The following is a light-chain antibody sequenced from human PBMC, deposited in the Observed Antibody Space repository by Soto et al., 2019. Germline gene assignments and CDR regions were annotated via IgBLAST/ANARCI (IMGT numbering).Light chain of an antibody. J-gene: IGLJ2*01. CDR3: SSYTSNTTLV. V-gene: IGLV2-14*01. CDR2: DVS. Sequence: QSALTQPASVSGSPGQSITISCTGTSSDVGDNNYVSWYQQHPGKAPKLMIYDVSYRPSGVSHRFSGSKSGNTASLTISWLQTEDEADYYCSSYTSNTTLVFGGGTKLTVL. CDR1: SSDVGDNNY.